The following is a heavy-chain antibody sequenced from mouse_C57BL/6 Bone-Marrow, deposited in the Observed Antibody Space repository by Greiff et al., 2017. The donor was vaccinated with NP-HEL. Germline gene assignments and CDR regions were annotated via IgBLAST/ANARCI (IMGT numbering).Heavy chain of an antibody. V-gene: IGHV3-6*01. Sequence: DVQLQESGPGLVKPSQSLSLTCSVTGYSITSGYYWNWIRQFPGNKLEWMGYISYDGSNNYNPSLKNRISITRDTSKNQFFLKLNSVTTEDTATYYCARGGYGPFAYWGQGTLVTVSA. J-gene: IGHJ3*01. CDR2: ISYDGSN. CDR1: GYSITSGYY. D-gene: IGHD1-2*01. CDR3: ARGGYGPFAY.